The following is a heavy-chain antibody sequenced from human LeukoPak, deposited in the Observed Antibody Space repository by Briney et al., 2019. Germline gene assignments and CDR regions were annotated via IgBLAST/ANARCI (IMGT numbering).Heavy chain of an antibody. CDR1: GYTFTSYY. CDR3: ARVGVTAATADY. J-gene: IGHJ4*02. V-gene: IGHV1-46*01. CDR2: INPRGGST. D-gene: IGHD6-25*01. Sequence: ASVKVSCKASGYTFTSYYMHWMRQAPGQGPEWMGIINPRGGSTDYSHKFQDRLTITSDTSTSTVYMELNSLRSEDTAVYFCARVGVTAATADYWGQGTLVTVSS.